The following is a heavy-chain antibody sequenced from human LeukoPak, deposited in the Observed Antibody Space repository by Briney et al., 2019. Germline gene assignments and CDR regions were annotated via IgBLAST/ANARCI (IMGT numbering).Heavy chain of an antibody. CDR3: ARTRRIVGATRGYYYYYYTDV. CDR1: GGSISSYY. V-gene: IGHV4-59*01. CDR2: IYYSGST. J-gene: IGHJ6*03. D-gene: IGHD1-26*01. Sequence: SETLSLTCTVSGGSISSYYWSWIRQPPGKGLEWIGYIYYSGSTNYNPSLKSRVTISVDTSKNQFSLKLSSVTAADTAVYYCARTRRIVGATRGYYYYYYTDVWGKGTTVTVSS.